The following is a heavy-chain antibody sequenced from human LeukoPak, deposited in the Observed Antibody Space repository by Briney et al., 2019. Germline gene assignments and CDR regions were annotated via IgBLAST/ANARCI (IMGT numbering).Heavy chain of an antibody. D-gene: IGHD1-20*01. Sequence: GFXXSXYXMSXVXQAXXKGLEWXXXIKQDGSEKYYVDSVKGRFTISRDNAKNSLYLQMNSLRAEDTAVYYCASLGITGTHDNWFDPWGQGTLVTVSS. V-gene: IGHV3-7*01. CDR3: ASLGITGTHDNWFDP. CDR1: GFXXSXYX. CDR2: IKQDGSEK. J-gene: IGHJ5*02.